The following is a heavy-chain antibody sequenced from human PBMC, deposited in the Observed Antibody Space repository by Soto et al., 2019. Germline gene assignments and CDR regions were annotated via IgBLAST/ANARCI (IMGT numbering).Heavy chain of an antibody. J-gene: IGHJ4*02. V-gene: IGHV3-23*01. CDR1: GFTFSSYA. CDR3: AKEGCGTSCYDY. CDR2: ISGSGGST. D-gene: IGHD2-2*01. Sequence: EVQLLESGGGLVQPGGSLRLSCAASGFTFSSYAMSWVRQAPGKGLEWVSAISGSGGSTYYAVSVKGRFTISRDNSKSTLCLQMNSLRAEDTAVYYCAKEGCGTSCYDYWGQATLVTVSS.